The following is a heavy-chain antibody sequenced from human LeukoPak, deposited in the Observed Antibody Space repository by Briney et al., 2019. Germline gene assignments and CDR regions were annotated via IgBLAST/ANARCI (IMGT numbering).Heavy chain of an antibody. J-gene: IGHJ4*02. CDR2: IKQDGSEK. CDR1: GFSFSTYW. D-gene: IGHD2-15*01. V-gene: IGHV3-7*03. Sequence: PGGSLRLSCAASGFSFSTYWMSWVRQAPGKGLVWVANIKQDGSEKYYVDSVKGRFTISRENAKSSVYLQMNSLRAEDTAVYYCARVGSFTHQWSGWGQGTLVIVSS. CDR3: ARVGSFTHQWSG.